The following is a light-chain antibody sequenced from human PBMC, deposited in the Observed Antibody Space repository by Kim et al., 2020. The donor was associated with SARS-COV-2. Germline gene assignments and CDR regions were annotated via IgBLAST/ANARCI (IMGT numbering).Light chain of an antibody. Sequence: IQLTQSPSSLSASVGDRVTITCRASQGIGSDLAWYQQEPGKAPKLLIYVASTLQSGVPSRFSGSGSGTDFTLTISSLQPEDSATYYCQQLNSYPLTFGGGTKVDIK. CDR2: VAS. CDR1: QGIGSD. CDR3: QQLNSYPLT. J-gene: IGKJ4*01. V-gene: IGKV1-9*01.